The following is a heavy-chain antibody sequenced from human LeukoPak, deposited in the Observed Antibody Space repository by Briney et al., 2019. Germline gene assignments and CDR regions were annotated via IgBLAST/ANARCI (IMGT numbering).Heavy chain of an antibody. J-gene: IGHJ4*02. CDR3: AKGTRLFCSSASCYLGDY. CDR2: ISASGDRT. CDR1: GFTFSNYA. D-gene: IGHD2-2*01. V-gene: IGHV3-23*01. Sequence: GGSLRLSCAASGFTFSNYAMSWVRQAPGKGQEWVSGISASGDRTYNADSVKGRFTSSRDNSKNTLFLQMNSLRAEDTAVYYCAKGTRLFCSSASCYLGDYWGQGTLVTVSS.